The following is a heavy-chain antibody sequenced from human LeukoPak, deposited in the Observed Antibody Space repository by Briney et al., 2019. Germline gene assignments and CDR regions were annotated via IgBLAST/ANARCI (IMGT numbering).Heavy chain of an antibody. CDR1: GGSISSYY. CDR2: IYTSGST. D-gene: IGHD6-25*01. CDR3: GRSGYYYYMDV. Sequence: PSGNLSLTCTVSGGSISSYYWSWIRQPAGKGLEWIGRIYTSGSTNYNPSLKSRVTMSVDTSKNQFSLKLSSVTAADTAVYYGGRSGYYYYMDVWGKGTTVTVSS. J-gene: IGHJ6*03. V-gene: IGHV4-4*07.